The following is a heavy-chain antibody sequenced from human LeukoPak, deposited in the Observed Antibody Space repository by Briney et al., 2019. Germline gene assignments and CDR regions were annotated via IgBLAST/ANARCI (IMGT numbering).Heavy chain of an antibody. D-gene: IGHD2-21*01. CDR1: GFTFSNYT. CDR3: CKDIPLTRAWALKY. J-gene: IGHJ4*02. V-gene: IGHV3-30-3*02. Sequence: GGSLRLSCAASGFTFSNYTMHWVRRAPGKGLEWVALISYDGSNKYYADSVKGRFTISRDNSKNTLYLQMNSLRAEDTAVYYCCKDIPLTRAWALKYWGQGALVTVSS. CDR2: ISYDGSNK.